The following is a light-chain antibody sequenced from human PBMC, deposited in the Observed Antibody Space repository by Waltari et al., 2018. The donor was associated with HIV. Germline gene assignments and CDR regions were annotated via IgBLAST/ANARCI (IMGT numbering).Light chain of an antibody. Sequence: QSVLTQPPSVPGAPGQRVTISCTGPSSNIGAGYDVPWYQQFPGSVPRLLIYDNTNRPSGVPDRFSGSKSGTSASLAISGLQAEDEADYYCQSYDSSLKVIFGGGTKVTVL. CDR2: DNT. V-gene: IGLV1-40*01. J-gene: IGLJ2*01. CDR1: SSNIGAGYD. CDR3: QSYDSSLKVI.